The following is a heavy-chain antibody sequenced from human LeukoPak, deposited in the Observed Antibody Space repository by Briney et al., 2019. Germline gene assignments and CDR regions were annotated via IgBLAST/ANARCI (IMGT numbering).Heavy chain of an antibody. CDR3: AKERPSGAGQEYYFDY. V-gene: IGHV3-30*18. CDR1: AFTFISYD. D-gene: IGHD6-19*01. Sequence: PGRSLRLSCAASAFTFISYDMHWVRQAPGKGLEGVTLISYDGSNKYYGDSVKGRFTISRDNSKNMLYLQMSSLRAEDTAVYYCAKERPSGAGQEYYFDYWGQGTLVTVSS. CDR2: ISYDGSNK. J-gene: IGHJ4*02.